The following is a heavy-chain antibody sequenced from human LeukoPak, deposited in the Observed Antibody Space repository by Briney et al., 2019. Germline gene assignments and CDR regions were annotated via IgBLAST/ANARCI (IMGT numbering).Heavy chain of an antibody. Sequence: GASVKVSCKASGYTFSGYYIHWVRQAPGQGLEWMGWIRPDSGGTNYAQKFQGRVTMTRDTSISTAYMELSRLTSDDTAVYYCARGRRGVRGALLYYYYYYMDVWGKGTTVTISS. D-gene: IGHD3-10*01. CDR3: ARGRRGVRGALLYYYYYYMDV. J-gene: IGHJ6*03. V-gene: IGHV1-2*02. CDR2: IRPDSGGT. CDR1: GYTFSGYY.